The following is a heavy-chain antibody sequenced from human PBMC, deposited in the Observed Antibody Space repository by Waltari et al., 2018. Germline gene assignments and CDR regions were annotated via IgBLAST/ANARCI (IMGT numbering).Heavy chain of an antibody. CDR2: IYYSGST. D-gene: IGHD2-8*01. CDR1: GGSISSSSYY. Sequence: QLQLQESGPGLVKPSETLSLTCTVSGGSISSSSYYWGWIRQPPGKGLEWIGSIYYSGSTYYNPSLKSRVTISVDTSKNQFSLKLSSVTAADTAVYYCARRRRGGVYAIRYAFDIWGQGTMVTVSS. V-gene: IGHV4-39*01. J-gene: IGHJ3*02. CDR3: ARRRRGGVYAIRYAFDI.